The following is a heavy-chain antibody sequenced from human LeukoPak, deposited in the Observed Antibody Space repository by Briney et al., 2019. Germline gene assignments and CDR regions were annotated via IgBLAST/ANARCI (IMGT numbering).Heavy chain of an antibody. CDR3: ARWATSFDL. J-gene: IGHJ4*02. D-gene: IGHD6-6*01. V-gene: IGHV3-7*01. CDR2: IKQDGSDK. Sequence: GGSLRLSCAASGFTFGNYWMSWVRQAPGKGLEWVANIKQDGSDKYYVDSVTGRFTISRDNARNSLYLQMNSLRAEDTAVYYCARWATSFDLWGQGTLVTVSS. CDR1: GFTFGNYW.